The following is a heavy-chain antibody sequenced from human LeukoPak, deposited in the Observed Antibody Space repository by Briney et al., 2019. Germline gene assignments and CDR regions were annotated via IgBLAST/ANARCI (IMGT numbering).Heavy chain of an antibody. CDR3: ARGPSITMVRGGQWYYYMDV. V-gene: IGHV1-46*01. CDR2: INPSGGST. CDR1: GYTFTSYY. Sequence: ASVKVSCKASGYTFTSYYMPWVRQAPGQRLEWMGIINPSGGSTQNIQKFQGRVTMNRDTSTNTVYMELSSLRSEDTAVYYCARGPSITMVRGGQWYYYMDVWGKGTTVTISS. J-gene: IGHJ6*03. D-gene: IGHD3-10*01.